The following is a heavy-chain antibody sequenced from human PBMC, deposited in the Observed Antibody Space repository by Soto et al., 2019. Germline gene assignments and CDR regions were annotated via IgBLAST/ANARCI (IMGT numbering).Heavy chain of an antibody. CDR3: ARSVILTGGSYKGLIRLHYFNT. CDR2: IYHSGST. Sequence: LSLTCAVSGGSISSGGYSWSWIRQPPGKGLEWIGYIYHSGSTYYNPSLKSRVTISVDRSKNQFSLKLSSVTAADTAVYYCARSVILTGGSYKGLIRLHYFNTWGPGTLVTVSS. V-gene: IGHV4-30-2*01. J-gene: IGHJ4*02. CDR1: GGSISSGGYS. D-gene: IGHD3-9*01.